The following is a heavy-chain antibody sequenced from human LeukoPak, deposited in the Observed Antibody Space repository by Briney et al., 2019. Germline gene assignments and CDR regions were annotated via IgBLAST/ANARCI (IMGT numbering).Heavy chain of an antibody. V-gene: IGHV4-39*01. J-gene: IGHJ4*02. Sequence: SETLSLTCTVSGGSISSSSYYWGWIRQPPGKGLEWIGSIYYSGSTYYNPSLKSRVTISVDTSKNQFSLKLSSVTAADTAVYYCARSFRLPLFSWRPAMAIPDYWGQGTLVTVSS. CDR2: IYYSGST. CDR1: GGSISSSSYY. D-gene: IGHD5-18*01. CDR3: ARSFRLPLFSWRPAMAIPDY.